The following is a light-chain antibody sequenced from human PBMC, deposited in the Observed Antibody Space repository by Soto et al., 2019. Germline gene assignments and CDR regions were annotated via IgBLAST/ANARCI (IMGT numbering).Light chain of an antibody. Sequence: QLVLTQPSSASGTPGQRVTISCSGSSSNIGSNILNWYRQVPGTAPKLLIYNNVHRPSGVPDRFSGSKSGASGSLAISGLQLEDEADYYCSAWDGSLNGLVFGGGTKVTVL. J-gene: IGLJ3*02. CDR2: NNV. CDR3: SAWDGSLNGLV. V-gene: IGLV1-44*01. CDR1: SSNIGSNI.